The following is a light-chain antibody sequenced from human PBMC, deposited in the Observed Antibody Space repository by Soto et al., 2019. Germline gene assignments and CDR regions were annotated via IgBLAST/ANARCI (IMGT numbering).Light chain of an antibody. V-gene: IGLV1-40*01. CDR1: SSNIGAGYD. Sequence: QAVVTQPPSVSGAPGQRVTISCTGSSSNIGAGYDVHWYQQLPGTAPKLLIYGNSNRPSGVPDRFSGSKSGTSASLAITGLQAEGEADYYCQSYDSSLLGVFGGGTKLTVL. CDR2: GNS. J-gene: IGLJ2*01. CDR3: QSYDSSLLGV.